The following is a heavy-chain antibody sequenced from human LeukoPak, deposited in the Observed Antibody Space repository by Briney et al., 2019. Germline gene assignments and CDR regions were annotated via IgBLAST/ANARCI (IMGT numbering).Heavy chain of an antibody. Sequence: GGSLRLSCAASGFTFSSYWMSWVRQAPGKGLEWVANIKQDGSERYYVDSVKGRFTISRDNSKNSLYLQMNSLRAKDTAVYYCARVRRWLQNPWVIYYFDYWGQGTLVTVSS. D-gene: IGHD5-24*01. CDR2: IKQDGSER. CDR3: ARVRRWLQNPWVIYYFDY. V-gene: IGHV3-7*01. J-gene: IGHJ4*02. CDR1: GFTFSSYW.